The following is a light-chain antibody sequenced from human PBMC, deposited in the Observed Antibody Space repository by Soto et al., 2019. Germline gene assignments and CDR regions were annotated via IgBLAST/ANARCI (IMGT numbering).Light chain of an antibody. Sequence: EMVLTQSPATLSLSPGERATLSCRASQSVSDTLAWYQQKPGQAPRLLIHGAPTRATGFPARFSGSGSGTEFTLTISSLQPDDFATYYCQQYNSYPPAFGQGTKVDIK. CDR1: QSVSDT. J-gene: IGKJ1*01. CDR2: GAP. V-gene: IGKV3-15*01. CDR3: QQYNSYPPA.